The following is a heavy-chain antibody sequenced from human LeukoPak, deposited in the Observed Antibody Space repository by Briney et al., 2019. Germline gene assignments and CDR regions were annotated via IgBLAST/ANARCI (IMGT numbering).Heavy chain of an antibody. CDR2: ISGSDGST. CDR3: ARLMATTIRMAAAFDI. V-gene: IGHV3-23*01. Sequence: GGSLRLSCAASGFTFSIHAMSWVRQVPGKGLQWVSGISGSDGSTYYADSVKGRFTISRDNSRNTLSLQMNTLRAEDTALYYCARLMATTIRMAAAFDIWGQGTMVTVSS. CDR1: GFTFSIHA. D-gene: IGHD5-24*01. J-gene: IGHJ3*02.